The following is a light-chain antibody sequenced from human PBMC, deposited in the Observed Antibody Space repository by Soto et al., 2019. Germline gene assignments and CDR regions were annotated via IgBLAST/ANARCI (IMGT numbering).Light chain of an antibody. Sequence: QAVVTQEPSLTVAPGGTVTLAWCSSTGAVTNVHYPYWFQQKPGQAPRTLIYDTTNRHSWTPARFSGSLLGGKAALTLSGAQPEDEAEYYCLLSYNGPYVFGTGTKVTVL. CDR2: DTT. V-gene: IGLV7-46*01. J-gene: IGLJ1*01. CDR1: TGAVTNVHY. CDR3: LLSYNGPYV.